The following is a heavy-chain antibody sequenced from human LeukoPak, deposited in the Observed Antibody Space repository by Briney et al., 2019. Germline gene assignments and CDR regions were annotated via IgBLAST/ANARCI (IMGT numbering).Heavy chain of an antibody. Sequence: SGGSLRLSCAASGFTFSSYAMSWVRQAPGKGLEWVSAISGSGGSTYYADSVKGRFTISRDNSKNTLYLQMNSLRAEDTAVYYCAKVLFLRVNGVSSSSTPNWYFDLWGRGTLVTVSS. J-gene: IGHJ2*01. D-gene: IGHD6-6*01. CDR2: ISGSGGST. CDR3: AKVLFLRVNGVSSSSTPNWYFDL. CDR1: GFTFSSYA. V-gene: IGHV3-23*01.